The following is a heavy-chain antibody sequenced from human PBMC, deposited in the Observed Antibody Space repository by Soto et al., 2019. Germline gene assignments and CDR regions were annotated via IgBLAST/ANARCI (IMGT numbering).Heavy chain of an antibody. CDR2: MNPNSGNT. J-gene: IGHJ6*03. CDR3: AKGGRPTPPYPYGDYQDYYYYYYMDV. V-gene: IGHV1-8*01. Sequence: QVQLVQSGAEVKKPGASVKVSCKASGYTFTSYDINWVRQATGQGLEWMGWMNPNSGNTGYAQKFQGRVTMTRNTSISTAYMELCSLRCEDTAVYYWAKGGRPTPPYPYGDYQDYYYYYYMDVWGKGTTVTVSS. CDR1: GYTFTSYD. D-gene: IGHD4-17*01.